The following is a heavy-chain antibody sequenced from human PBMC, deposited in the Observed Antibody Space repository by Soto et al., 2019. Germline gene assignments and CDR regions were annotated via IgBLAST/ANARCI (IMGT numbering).Heavy chain of an antibody. CDR3: ARVCGGAVDF. Sequence: QVQLQETGPGLVKPSETLSLTCTVSGGSISSYYWCWIRQPPGKGLEWIGYIYYSGSTNYHHSLNSRVTLSVDTSTNQCSLKLSSVTAADTAVYCCARVCGGAVDFWGQGTMVTVSS. J-gene: IGHJ3*01. V-gene: IGHV4-59*01. CDR2: IYYSGST. CDR1: GGSISSYY.